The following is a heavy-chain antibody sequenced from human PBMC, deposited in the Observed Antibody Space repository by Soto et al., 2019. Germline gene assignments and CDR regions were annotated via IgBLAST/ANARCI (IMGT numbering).Heavy chain of an antibody. CDR1: GFTFSSYA. V-gene: IGHV3-23*01. CDR2: ISGSGGST. D-gene: IGHD2-15*01. CDR3: AKDDPYCSGGSCYFYY. Sequence: AGGSLRLSCAASGFTFSSYAMSWVRQAPGKGLEWVSAISGSGGSTYYADSVKGRFTISRDNSKNTLYLQMNSLRAEDTAVYYCAKDDPYCSGGSCYFYYWGQGNLVTVSS. J-gene: IGHJ4*02.